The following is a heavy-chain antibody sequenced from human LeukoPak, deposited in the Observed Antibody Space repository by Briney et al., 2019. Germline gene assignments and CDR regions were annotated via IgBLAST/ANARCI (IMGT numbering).Heavy chain of an antibody. CDR1: GGSISSSSYY. CDR2: IYYSGST. Sequence: SETLSLTCTVSGGSISSSSYYWGWIRQPPGKGLEWIGSIYYSGSTYYNPSLKSRVTISVDTSKNQFSLKLSSVTAADTAVYYCARAGSFRRGYSYGYYYYYMDVWGKGTTVTISS. V-gene: IGHV4-39*07. D-gene: IGHD5-18*01. CDR3: ARAGSFRRGYSYGYYYYYMDV. J-gene: IGHJ6*03.